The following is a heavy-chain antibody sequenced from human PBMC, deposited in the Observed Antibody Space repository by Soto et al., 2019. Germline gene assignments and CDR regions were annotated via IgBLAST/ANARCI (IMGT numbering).Heavy chain of an antibody. J-gene: IGHJ4*02. CDR1: GGSISSSSYY. CDR2: IYYSGST. Sequence: QLQLQESGPGLVKPSETLSLTCTVSGGSISSSSYYWGWIRQPPGKGLEWIGSIYYSGSTYYNPSLKSRVTISVDTSKNQFSLKLSSVTAADTAVYYCARGPIMITFGGAIGQYYFDYWGQGTLVTVSS. V-gene: IGHV4-39*01. CDR3: ARGPIMITFGGAIGQYYFDY. D-gene: IGHD3-16*02.